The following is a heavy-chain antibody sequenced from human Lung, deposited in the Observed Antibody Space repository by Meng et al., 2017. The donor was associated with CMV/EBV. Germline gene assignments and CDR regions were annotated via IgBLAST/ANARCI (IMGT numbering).Heavy chain of an antibody. CDR3: AHRPSMLQGVNFDY. Sequence: QITLKESGPALVKPTQTLTLICTFSGFSLSTSGVGVGWIRQPPGKSLGWLALIYWNDDKWYSPSLKSRLTITKDTSKNQVVLTLTNMDPVDSATYYCAHRPSMLQGVNFDYWRQGTLVTVSS. V-gene: IGHV2-5*01. CDR1: GFSLSTSGVG. J-gene: IGHJ4*02. D-gene: IGHD3-10*01. CDR2: IYWNDDK.